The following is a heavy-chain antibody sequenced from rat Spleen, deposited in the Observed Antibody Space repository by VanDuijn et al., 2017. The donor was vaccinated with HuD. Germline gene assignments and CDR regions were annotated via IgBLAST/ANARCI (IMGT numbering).Heavy chain of an antibody. CDR2: ITNSGGIT. J-gene: IGHJ2*01. V-gene: IGHV5-31*01. Sequence: EVQLVESGGGLVQPGRSLKLSCVASGFTFKNYWMTWIRQAPGKGLEWIASITNSGGITYYPDSVKGRFTVSRDNEQNTLYLQMNSLRSEDTATYYCSRGGATRFDYWGQGVMVTVSS. CDR1: GFTFKNYW. D-gene: IGHD1-11*01. CDR3: SRGGATRFDY.